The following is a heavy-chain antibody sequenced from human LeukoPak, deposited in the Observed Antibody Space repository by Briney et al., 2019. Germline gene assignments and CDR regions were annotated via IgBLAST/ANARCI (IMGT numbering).Heavy chain of an antibody. D-gene: IGHD3-3*01. CDR1: GFTFGDYA. CDR2: IRSKAYGGTT. J-gene: IGHJ6*02. Sequence: GGSQRLSCTASGFTFGDYAMSWVRQAPGKGLEWVGFIRSKAYGGTTEYAASVKGRFTISRDDSKSIAYLQMNSLKTEDTAVYYCTRDGIFGVVYYYYYGMDVWGQGTTVTVSS. V-gene: IGHV3-49*04. CDR3: TRDGIFGVVYYYYYGMDV.